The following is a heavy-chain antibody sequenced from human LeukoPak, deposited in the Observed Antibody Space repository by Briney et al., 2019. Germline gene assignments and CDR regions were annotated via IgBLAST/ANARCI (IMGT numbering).Heavy chain of an antibody. D-gene: IGHD1-7*01. Sequence: GESLKISCKGSGYRFTDYWIGWVRQIPGKGLEWMGIIYTGGSDTRYSPSFQGQVTISADKSINTAHLQWSSLKASDTAMYYCARGAAGTTPDYYYFGLDVWGQGTTVRVSS. J-gene: IGHJ6*02. CDR3: ARGAAGTTPDYYYFGLDV. CDR2: IYTGGSDT. CDR1: GYRFTDYW. V-gene: IGHV5-51*03.